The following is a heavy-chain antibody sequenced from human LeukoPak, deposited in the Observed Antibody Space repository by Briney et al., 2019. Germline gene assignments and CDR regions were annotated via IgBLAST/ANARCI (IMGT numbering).Heavy chain of an antibody. CDR2: IYHSGIS. CDR1: SGSISSGNYY. Sequence: SETLSLTCTVSSGSISSGNYYWGWIRQPPGKGLEWIGSIYHSGISDYNPSLKSRVTISVDTSKNQFSLKLSSVTAADTAVYYCAGGRWLQFNYWGQGTLVTVSS. CDR3: AGGRWLQFNY. D-gene: IGHD5-24*01. V-gene: IGHV4-39*01. J-gene: IGHJ4*02.